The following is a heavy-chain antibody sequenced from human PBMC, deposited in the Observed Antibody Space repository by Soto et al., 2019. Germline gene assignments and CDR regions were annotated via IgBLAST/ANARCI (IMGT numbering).Heavy chain of an antibody. D-gene: IGHD1-26*01. CDR3: AKDRWELEVSDQRDYYYGMDV. V-gene: IGHV3-30*18. J-gene: IGHJ6*02. CDR1: GFTFSSYG. CDR2: ISYDGSNK. Sequence: QVQLVESGGGVVQPGRSLRLSCAASGFTFSSYGMHWVRQAPGKGLEWVAVISYDGSNKYYADSVKGRFTISRDNSKNTLYLQMNSLRAEDTAVYYCAKDRWELEVSDQRDYYYGMDVWGQGTTVTVSS.